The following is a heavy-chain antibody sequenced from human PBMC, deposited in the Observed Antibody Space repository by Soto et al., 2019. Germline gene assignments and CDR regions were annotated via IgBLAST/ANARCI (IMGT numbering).Heavy chain of an antibody. CDR3: ARDSSSGWYDAFDI. V-gene: IGHV1-18*01. J-gene: IGHJ3*02. CDR1: GYTFTSYG. Sequence: GASVKVSCKASGYTFTSYGISWVRQAPGQRIEWMGWISAYNGNTIYAQKLQGRVTMTTDTSTSTAYMELRSLRSDDTAVYYCARDSSSGWYDAFDIWGQGTMVTVSS. CDR2: ISAYNGNT. D-gene: IGHD6-19*01.